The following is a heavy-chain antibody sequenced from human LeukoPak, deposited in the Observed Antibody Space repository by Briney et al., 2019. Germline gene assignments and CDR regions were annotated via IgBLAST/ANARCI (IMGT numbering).Heavy chain of an antibody. D-gene: IGHD6-13*01. CDR3: AKDRDIVAAVYYFDH. Sequence: GGSLRLSCAASGFTFSSYGMHWVRQAPGKGLEWVAVISYDGNNKYHVDSVKGRFTISRDNSKNTLYLQMNSLRAEDTAVYYCAKDRDIVAAVYYFDHWGQGTLVTVSS. CDR2: ISYDGNNK. CDR1: GFTFSSYG. J-gene: IGHJ4*02. V-gene: IGHV3-30*18.